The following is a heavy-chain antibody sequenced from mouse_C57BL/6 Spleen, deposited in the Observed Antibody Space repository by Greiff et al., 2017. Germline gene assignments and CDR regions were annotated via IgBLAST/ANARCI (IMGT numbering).Heavy chain of an antibody. CDR2: IDPNSGGT. D-gene: IGHD1-1*01. J-gene: IGHJ3*01. CDR1: GYTFTSYW. Sequence: VQLQQPGAELVKPGASVKLSCKASGYTFTSYWMHWVKQRPGRGLEWIGRIDPNSGGTKYNEKFKGKATLTVDKPSSTAYMQLSSLTSEVSAVYYCALYYRAWFAYWGQGTLVTVSA. CDR3: ALYYRAWFAY. V-gene: IGHV1-72*01.